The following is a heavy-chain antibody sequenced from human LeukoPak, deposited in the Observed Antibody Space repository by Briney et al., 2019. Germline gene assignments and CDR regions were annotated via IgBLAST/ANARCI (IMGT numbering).Heavy chain of an antibody. CDR3: AKDPYCSSTSCPRYYFDY. J-gene: IGHJ4*02. V-gene: IGHV3-23*01. D-gene: IGHD2-2*01. CDR2: ISGSGTNT. Sequence: GGSLRLSCAASGFTFSNFAMSWVRQTPGRGLEWISTISGSGTNTYYTDSVKGRFTISRDNSKNTLYLQMNSLRAEDTAVYYCAKDPYCSSTSCPRYYFDYWGQGTLVTVSS. CDR1: GFTFSNFA.